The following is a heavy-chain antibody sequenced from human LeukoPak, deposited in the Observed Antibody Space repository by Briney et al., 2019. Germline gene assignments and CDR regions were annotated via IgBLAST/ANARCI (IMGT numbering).Heavy chain of an antibody. J-gene: IGHJ4*02. V-gene: IGHV3-30-3*01. CDR2: ISYDGTNK. D-gene: IGHD2-21*02. Sequence: PGRSLRLPCAASGFTFGSYAMHWVRQAPGRGLEWVAGISYDGTNKYYADSVKGRFTISRDSSKNTLYLQMNSLRTDDTAVYYCARESPACGEDCYFDYWGQGTLVTVSS. CDR3: ARESPACGEDCYFDY. CDR1: GFTFGSYA.